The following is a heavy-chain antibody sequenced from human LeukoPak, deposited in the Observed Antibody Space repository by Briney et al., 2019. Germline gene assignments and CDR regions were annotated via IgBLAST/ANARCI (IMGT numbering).Heavy chain of an antibody. CDR2: IYYSGST. V-gene: IGHV4-39*07. D-gene: IGHD4-17*01. J-gene: IGHJ3*02. Sequence: PSETLSLTCTVSGGSISSTTYYWGWIRQPPGKGLEWIGSIYYSGSTYYSPSLKSRVTISVNTSKKQFSLKLSSVTAADTAVYYCARRNYGDSDDVFDIWGQGTTVTVSS. CDR3: ARRNYGDSDDVFDI. CDR1: GGSISSTTYY.